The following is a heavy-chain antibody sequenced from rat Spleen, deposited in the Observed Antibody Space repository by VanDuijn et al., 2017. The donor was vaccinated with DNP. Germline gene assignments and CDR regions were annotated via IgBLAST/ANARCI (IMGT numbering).Heavy chain of an antibody. V-gene: IGHV3-3*01. Sequence: EVQLQESGPGLVKPSQSLSLTCSVTGYSITSSYRWNWIRKFPGNKLEWMGSINSAGTTNYNPSLKSRISITRDTSKNQLFLQVSSVTTEDTATYDCARGVTLAAPFDYWGQGVMVTVSS. CDR2: INSAGTT. CDR1: GYSITSSYR. J-gene: IGHJ2*01. CDR3: ARGVTLAAPFDY. D-gene: IGHD1-2*01.